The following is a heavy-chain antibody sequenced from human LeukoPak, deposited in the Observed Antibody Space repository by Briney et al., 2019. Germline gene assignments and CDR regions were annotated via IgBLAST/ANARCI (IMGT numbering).Heavy chain of an antibody. Sequence: GGSLRLSCAASGFTFSRYWIHWVRQAPGKGLEWVSRNPDGSTTTYADSVKGRFTISRDNSKNTLHLQMNNLRAEDTAVYYCAKVQDYVWGSYRSSQEYFQHWGQGTLVTVSS. D-gene: IGHD3-16*02. CDR3: AKVQDYVWGSYRSSQEYFQH. V-gene: IGHV3-74*01. J-gene: IGHJ1*01. CDR1: GFTFSRYW. CDR2: NPDGSTT.